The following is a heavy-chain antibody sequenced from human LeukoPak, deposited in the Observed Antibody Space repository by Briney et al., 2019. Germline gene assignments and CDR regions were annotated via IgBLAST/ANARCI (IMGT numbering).Heavy chain of an antibody. D-gene: IGHD2-2*01. V-gene: IGHV4-34*01. J-gene: IGHJ5*02. CDR2: INHSGST. CDR1: GGSFSGYY. CDR3: AREEADIVVVPAAMRMVWFDP. Sequence: SETLSLTCAVYGGSFSGYYWSWIRQPPGKGLEWIGEINHSGSTNYNPSLKSRVTISVDTSKNQFSLKLSSVTAADTAVYYCAREEADIVVVPAAMRMVWFDPWGQGTLVTVSS.